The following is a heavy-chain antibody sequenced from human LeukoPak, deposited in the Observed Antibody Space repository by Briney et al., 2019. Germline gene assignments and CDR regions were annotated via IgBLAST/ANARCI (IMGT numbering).Heavy chain of an antibody. J-gene: IGHJ4*02. Sequence: GGSLRLSCAASGFTLSRYWMHWVRQVPGKGLVWVSYISSDGSNTSYADSVKGRFTISRDNAKNTVYLQMSSLRAEDTAVYYCAKDALDYFDSSVLDYWGQGTLVTVSS. D-gene: IGHD3-22*01. V-gene: IGHV3-74*01. CDR1: GFTLSRYW. CDR3: AKDALDYFDSSVLDY. CDR2: ISSDGSNT.